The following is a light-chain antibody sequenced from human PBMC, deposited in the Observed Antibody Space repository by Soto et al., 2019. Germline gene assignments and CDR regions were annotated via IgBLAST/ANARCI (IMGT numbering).Light chain of an antibody. CDR2: HGS. Sequence: EIVMTQSPATLSVSPRERATLSCRASQSVSSNLAWYQQKPGQAPRLLIYHGSTRATGIPARFSGSGSGTEFTLTISSLQSEDFAVYYCQQYNKWPPTFGGGTKVEIK. V-gene: IGKV3D-15*01. J-gene: IGKJ4*01. CDR1: QSVSSN. CDR3: QQYNKWPPT.